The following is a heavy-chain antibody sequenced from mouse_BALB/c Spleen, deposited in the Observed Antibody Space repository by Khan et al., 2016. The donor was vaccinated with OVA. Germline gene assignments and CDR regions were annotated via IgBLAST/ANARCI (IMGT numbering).Heavy chain of an antibody. J-gene: IGHJ2*01. V-gene: IGHV3-2*02. Sequence: VQLKQSGPGLVKPSQSLSLTCTVTGYSIPSDYAWNWIRQFPGNKLEWMGYIRYSGNTKYNPSLKSRISITPDTSKNPFFLQLNSVTIEDTATYYCARVNGGDFDYWGQGTTLTVSA. CDR3: ARVNGGDFDY. CDR1: GYSIPSDYA. CDR2: IRYSGNT.